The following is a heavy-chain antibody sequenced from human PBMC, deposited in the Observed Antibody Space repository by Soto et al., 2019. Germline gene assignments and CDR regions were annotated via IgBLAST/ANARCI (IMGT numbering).Heavy chain of an antibody. CDR1: GFTFSGSA. J-gene: IGHJ5*02. Sequence: QTGGSLRLSCAASGFTFSGSAMHWVRQASEKGLEWVGRIRSKANSYATAYAASVKGRFTISRDDSKNTAYLQMNSLKTEDTAVYYCTRPGSSGWHKGSWFDPWGQGTLVTVS. CDR3: TRPGSSGWHKGSWFDP. V-gene: IGHV3-73*01. CDR2: IRSKANSYAT. D-gene: IGHD6-19*01.